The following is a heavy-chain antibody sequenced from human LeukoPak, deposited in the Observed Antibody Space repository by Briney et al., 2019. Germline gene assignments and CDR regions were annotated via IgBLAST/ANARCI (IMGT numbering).Heavy chain of an antibody. J-gene: IGHJ6*03. D-gene: IGHD1-14*01. Sequence: GASVKVSCKASGYTFTGYYMHWVRQAPGQGLEWVGWINPNSGGTNYAQKFQGRVTMTRDTSISTAYMELSRLRSDDTAVYYCARPNLYYYYYMDVWGKGTTVTISS. V-gene: IGHV1-2*02. CDR3: ARPNLYYYYYMDV. CDR2: INPNSGGT. CDR1: GYTFTGYY.